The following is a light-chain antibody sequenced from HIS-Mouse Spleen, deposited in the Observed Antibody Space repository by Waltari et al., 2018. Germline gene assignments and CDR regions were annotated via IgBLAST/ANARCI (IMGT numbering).Light chain of an antibody. CDR2: DVS. J-gene: IGLJ2*01. CDR1: SSYVGGYNY. CDR3: CSYAGSYTLV. V-gene: IGLV2-11*01. Sequence: QSALTQPRPVSGSPGQSVTISCTGTSSYVGGYNYFSWYQQHPGKAPKLMIYDVSKRPSGVPDRFSGSKSGNTASLTISGLQAEDEADYYCCSYAGSYTLVFGGGTKLTVL.